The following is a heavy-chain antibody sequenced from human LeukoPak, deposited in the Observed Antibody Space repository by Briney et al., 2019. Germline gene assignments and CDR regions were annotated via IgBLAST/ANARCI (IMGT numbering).Heavy chain of an antibody. CDR2: IIPIFGTA. CDR1: GYTFSSYD. J-gene: IGHJ4*02. D-gene: IGHD3-22*01. Sequence: ASVKVSCKASGYTFSSYDISWVRQAPGQGLEWMGGIIPIFGTANYAQKFQGRVTITTDESTSTAYMELSSLRSEDTAVYYCASVSDYYDSSGTRDYWGQGTLVTVSS. CDR3: ASVSDYYDSSGTRDY. V-gene: IGHV1-69*05.